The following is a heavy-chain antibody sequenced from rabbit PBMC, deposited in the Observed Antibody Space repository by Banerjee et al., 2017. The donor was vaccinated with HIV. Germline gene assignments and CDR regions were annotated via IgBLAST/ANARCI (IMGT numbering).Heavy chain of an antibody. D-gene: IGHD6-1*01. CDR1: GFTISSSYW. CDR2: GYGGSSGNT. J-gene: IGHJ4*01. V-gene: IGHV1S40*01. CDR3: ARSGYAGYGYADL. Sequence: QSLEESGGDLVKPGASLTLTCTASGFTISSSYWICWVRQAPGRGLEWIACGYGGSSGNTYYASWAKGRFTMSKTSSTTVTLQMTSLTAADTAIYFCARSGYAGYGYADLWGPGTLVTVS.